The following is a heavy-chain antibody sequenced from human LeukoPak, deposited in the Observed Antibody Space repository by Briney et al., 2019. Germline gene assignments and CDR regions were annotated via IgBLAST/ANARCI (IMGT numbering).Heavy chain of an antibody. CDR2: ISSSSSYI. CDR3: ARVGTWFGELGGNFDY. V-gene: IGHV3-21*04. D-gene: IGHD3-10*01. Sequence: PGGSLRLSYAASGFTFSSYSMNWVRQAPGKGLEWVSSISSSSSYIYYADSVKGRFTISRDNAKNSLYLQMNSLRAEDTALYHCARVGTWFGELGGNFDYWGQGTLVTVSS. CDR1: GFTFSSYS. J-gene: IGHJ4*02.